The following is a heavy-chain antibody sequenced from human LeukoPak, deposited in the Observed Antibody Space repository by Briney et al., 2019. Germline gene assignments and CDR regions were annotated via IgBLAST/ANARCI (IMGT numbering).Heavy chain of an antibody. CDR1: GGSISSYY. Sequence: NPSETLSLTCTVSGGSISSYYWSWIRQPPGKGLEWIGYIYYSGSTNYNPSLKSRVTISVDTSKNQFSLKLSSVTAADTAVYYCARHVITIPFNWFDPWGQGTLVTVSS. D-gene: IGHD3-9*01. CDR2: IYYSGST. CDR3: ARHVITIPFNWFDP. J-gene: IGHJ5*02. V-gene: IGHV4-59*08.